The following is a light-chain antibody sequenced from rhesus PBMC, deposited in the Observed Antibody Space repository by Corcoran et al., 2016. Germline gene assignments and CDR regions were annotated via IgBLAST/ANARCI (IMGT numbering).Light chain of an antibody. CDR2: AAS. J-gene: IGKJ4*01. Sequence: DIQMTQSPSSLSASVGDRVTITCRASQTISSYLAWYQQKPGKVPKLLIYAASTLQRGVPSRVSGSGSGTDFTLTISSLQPEDFATYYCQQHNSHPLTFGGGTKVELK. CDR3: QQHNSHPLT. CDR1: QTISSY. V-gene: IGKV1-44*03.